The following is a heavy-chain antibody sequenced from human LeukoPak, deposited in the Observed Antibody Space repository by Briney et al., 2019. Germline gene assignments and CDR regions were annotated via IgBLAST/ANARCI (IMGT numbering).Heavy chain of an antibody. Sequence: ASVKVSCKASGYTFTGYYMHWVRQAPGQGLEWMGWINPNSGGTNYAQKFQGRVTMTRDTSISTAYMELSRLRSDDTAVYYCARDATYSGYDPYYFDYWGQGTLVTVSS. CDR1: GYTFTGYY. D-gene: IGHD5-12*01. V-gene: IGHV1-2*02. CDR3: ARDATYSGYDPYYFDY. CDR2: INPNSGGT. J-gene: IGHJ4*02.